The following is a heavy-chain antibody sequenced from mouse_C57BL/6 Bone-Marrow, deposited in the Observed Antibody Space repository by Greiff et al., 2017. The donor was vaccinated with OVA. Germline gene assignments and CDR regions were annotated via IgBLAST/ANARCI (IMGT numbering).Heavy chain of an antibody. CDR1: GYTFTDYE. CDR3: TRSYSNYYAMDY. J-gene: IGHJ4*01. CDR2: IDPETGGT. Sequence: VQLQQSGAELVRPGASVTLSCKASGYTFTDYEMHWVKQTPVHGLEWIGAIDPETGGTAYNQKFKGKAILTADKSSSTAYMELRSLTSDDSTVYYYTRSYSNYYAMDYGGQGTSVTVSS. V-gene: IGHV1-15*01. D-gene: IGHD2-5*01.